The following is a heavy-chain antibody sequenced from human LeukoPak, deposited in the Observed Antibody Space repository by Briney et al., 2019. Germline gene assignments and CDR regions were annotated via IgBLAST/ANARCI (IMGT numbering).Heavy chain of an antibody. D-gene: IGHD2-2*01. V-gene: IGHV3-7*01. CDR3: ARGFRSTSCPFDY. CDR2: IKQDGSEK. J-gene: IGHJ4*02. Sequence: GGSLRLSCAASGFTFSSYWMSWVRQAPGKGLEWVANIKQDGSEKYYVDSVKGRFTISRDNAKNSLYLQMNSLRAEDTAVYYCARGFRSTSCPFDYWGQGTLVTVSS. CDR1: GFTFSSYW.